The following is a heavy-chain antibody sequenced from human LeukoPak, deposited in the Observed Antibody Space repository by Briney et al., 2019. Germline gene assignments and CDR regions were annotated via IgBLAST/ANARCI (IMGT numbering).Heavy chain of an antibody. V-gene: IGHV4-31*01. CDR1: GVSISSGGYY. CDR3: ARSDEQQLYNDY. D-gene: IGHD6-13*01. Sequence: SETLSLTCTVSGVSISSGGYYWRWVRQHRGKGLEWIEYIYYSGSTYYNPARKSQITKTVDTSKNQFSLKLSSVTAADTAVYYCARSDEQQLYNDYWGQGTLVTVSS. J-gene: IGHJ4*02. CDR2: IYYSGST.